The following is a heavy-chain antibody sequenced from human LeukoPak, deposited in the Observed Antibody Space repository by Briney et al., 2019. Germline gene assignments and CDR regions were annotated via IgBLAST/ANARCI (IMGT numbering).Heavy chain of an antibody. Sequence: SETLSLTCTVSGGSISSSSYYWGWIRQPPGKGLEWIGSIYYSGSTYYNPSLKSRVTISVDTSKNQFSLKLSSVTAADTAVYYCASLVGATRSYFDYWGQGTLVTVSS. CDR2: IYYSGST. J-gene: IGHJ4*02. D-gene: IGHD1-26*01. V-gene: IGHV4-39*01. CDR3: ASLVGATRSYFDY. CDR1: GGSISSSSYY.